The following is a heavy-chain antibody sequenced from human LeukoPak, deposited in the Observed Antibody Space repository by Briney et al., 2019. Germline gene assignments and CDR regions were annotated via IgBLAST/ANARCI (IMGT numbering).Heavy chain of an antibody. CDR1: GYIFNSYW. CDR3: ARHYPEGGYNYVDY. J-gene: IGHJ4*02. CDR2: IYPGDSDT. D-gene: IGHD5-24*01. V-gene: IGHV5-51*01. Sequence: GESLKISCQGSGYIFNSYWIGWVRQMPGKGLDWMGIIYPGDSDTRYSPSFQGQVTISADKSISTAYLQWSSLKASDTAMYYCARHYPEGGYNYVDYWGQGTLITVSS.